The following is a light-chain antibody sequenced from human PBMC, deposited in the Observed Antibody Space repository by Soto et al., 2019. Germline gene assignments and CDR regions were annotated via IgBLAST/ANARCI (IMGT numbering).Light chain of an antibody. Sequence: PGERATLSCRASRTVDGNYLAWYHQKPGQTPRVLIYAASTRATGIPDRFSGSGSGTEFTLTISSLHSEDFGVYYCQQYDNWWTFGQGTKVDIK. J-gene: IGKJ1*01. CDR2: AAS. CDR3: QQYDNWWT. CDR1: RTVDGNY. V-gene: IGKV3-15*01.